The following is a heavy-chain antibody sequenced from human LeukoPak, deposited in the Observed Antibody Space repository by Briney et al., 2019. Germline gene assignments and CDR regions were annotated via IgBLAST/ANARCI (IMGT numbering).Heavy chain of an antibody. V-gene: IGHV4-59*08. CDR2: ITYSGST. CDR3: ARHGSSYSFDC. J-gene: IGHJ4*02. D-gene: IGHD6-13*01. CDR1: GGSISGYY. Sequence: SGTLSLTCTVSGGSISGYYWSWIRQPPGKGLEWIDYITYSGSTNYNPSPKSRVTMSVDTSKNQFSLRLSSVTAADTAVYYCARHGSSYSFDCWGQGILVTVSS.